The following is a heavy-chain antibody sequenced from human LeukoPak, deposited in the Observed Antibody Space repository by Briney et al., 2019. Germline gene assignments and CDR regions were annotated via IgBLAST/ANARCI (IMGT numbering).Heavy chain of an antibody. Sequence: GASVKVSCKASGYTFTSYGISWVRQAPGQGLEWMGWISAYNGNTNYAQKLQGRVTMTRDTSASTVYMELSSLRSDDTAMYYCAREAEADEGEPAIKGLDPWGQGTLVTVSS. CDR3: AREAEADEGEPAIKGLDP. CDR2: ISAYNGNT. CDR1: GYTFTSYG. J-gene: IGHJ5*02. V-gene: IGHV1-18*01. D-gene: IGHD2-21*02.